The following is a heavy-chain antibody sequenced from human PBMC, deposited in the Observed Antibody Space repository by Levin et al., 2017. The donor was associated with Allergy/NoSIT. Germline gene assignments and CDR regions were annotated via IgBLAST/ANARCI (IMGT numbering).Heavy chain of an antibody. Sequence: GGSLRLSCAASGFTFNSYSMNWVRQAPGRGLEWVSSISSSSSYIYYADSVKGRFTISRDNAENSLYLQVNSLRAEDTAVYYCALTMTRWYFNYWGQGTLVTVSS. J-gene: IGHJ4*02. CDR3: ALTMTRWYFNY. CDR1: GFTFNSYS. D-gene: IGHD3-3*01. V-gene: IGHV3-21*01. CDR2: ISSSSSYI.